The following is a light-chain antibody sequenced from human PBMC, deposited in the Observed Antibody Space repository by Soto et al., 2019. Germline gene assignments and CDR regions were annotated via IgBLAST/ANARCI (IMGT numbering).Light chain of an antibody. V-gene: IGKV3-15*01. J-gene: IGKJ1*01. CDR1: QSVSSN. CDR3: QQSYSRPRT. CDR2: GAS. Sequence: EIVMTQSHATLSVSLGEGATIXCRASQSVSSNLAWYQQKPGQAPRLLIYGASTRATGIPARFSGSGSGTDFSLSISSLQPEDFATYYCQQSYSRPRTFGQGTKVDIK.